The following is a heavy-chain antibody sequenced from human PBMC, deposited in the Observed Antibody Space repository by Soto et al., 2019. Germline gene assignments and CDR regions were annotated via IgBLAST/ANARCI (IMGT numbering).Heavy chain of an antibody. V-gene: IGHV1-8*01. CDR3: ARGIAVAGFYYYYGMDV. CDR2: VNPNSGNT. J-gene: IGHJ6*02. D-gene: IGHD6-19*01. CDR1: GYTFSSYD. Sequence: ASVKVSWKAAGYTFSSYDINWVRQATGQGLEWMGWVNPNSGNTGYAQKFQGRVTMTRNTSISTAYMELSSLRSEDTAVYYCARGIAVAGFYYYYGMDVWGQGTTVTVSS.